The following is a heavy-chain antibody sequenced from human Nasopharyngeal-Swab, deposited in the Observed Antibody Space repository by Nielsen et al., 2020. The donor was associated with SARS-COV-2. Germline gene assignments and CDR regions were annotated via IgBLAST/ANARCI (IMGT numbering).Heavy chain of an antibody. CDR2: IYPGDSDT. Sequence: GGSLRLSCRTSGYSFTTKWIGWVRQMPGKGLEWVGSIYPGDSDTRYSPSVQGQVTISADKSISTAYLQWSTLKASDTAIHYCARGPRYFDLWGRGTLVTVSS. CDR1: GYSFTTKW. V-gene: IGHV5-51*01. CDR3: ARGPRYFDL. D-gene: IGHD2-15*01. J-gene: IGHJ2*01.